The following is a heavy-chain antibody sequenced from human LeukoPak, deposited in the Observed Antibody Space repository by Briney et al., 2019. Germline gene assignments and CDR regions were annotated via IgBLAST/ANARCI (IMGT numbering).Heavy chain of an antibody. V-gene: IGHV4-59*08. J-gene: IGHJ2*01. CDR3: AGQCDCFWYFDL. D-gene: IGHD2-21*02. CDR2: INYSGST. CDR1: GGSFSGYY. Sequence: SETLSLTCAVSGGSFSGYYWSWIRQPPGKGLEWIGYINYSGSTNYNPSLKSRVTISVDTSKNQFSLKLSSVTAADTAVYYCAGQCDCFWYFDLWGRGTLVTVSS.